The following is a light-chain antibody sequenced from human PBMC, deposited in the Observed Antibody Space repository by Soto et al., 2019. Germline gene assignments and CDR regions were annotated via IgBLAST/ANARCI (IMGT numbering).Light chain of an antibody. J-gene: IGLJ3*02. Sequence: SALTQPASVSGSPGQSITISCTGTSSDVGAYNYVSWYQQHPGKAPKLMIYEVSNRPSGVSNRFSGSKSGNTGSLTISGLQAEDEADYYCNSYTASSTWVFGGGTKVTVL. CDR2: EVS. CDR3: NSYTASSTWV. CDR1: SSDVGAYNY. V-gene: IGLV2-14*01.